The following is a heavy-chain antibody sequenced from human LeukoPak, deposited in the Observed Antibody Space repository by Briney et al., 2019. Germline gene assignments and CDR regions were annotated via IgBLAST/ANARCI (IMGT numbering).Heavy chain of an antibody. CDR3: AREERAIAALGRGALDY. V-gene: IGHV1-46*01. J-gene: IGHJ4*02. Sequence: ASVTASCTASGYTFTTYFIHWVRQAPGQGLEWMGIINISSGTTTNAQKFQGRVTMTRDTSTGIVYMELSSLRSDDTAVYYCAREERAIAALGRGALDYWGQGTLVTVSS. CDR2: INISSGTT. D-gene: IGHD6-13*01. CDR1: GYTFTTYF.